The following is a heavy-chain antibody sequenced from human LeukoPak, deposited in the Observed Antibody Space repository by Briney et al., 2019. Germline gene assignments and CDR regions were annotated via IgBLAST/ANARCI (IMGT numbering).Heavy chain of an antibody. V-gene: IGHV1-69*04. CDR3: ASIAVAGTTDAFDI. CDR2: IIPILGIA. CDR1: GGTFSSYA. J-gene: IGHJ3*02. D-gene: IGHD6-19*01. Sequence: ASVKVSCKASGGTFSSYAISWVRQAPGQGIEWMGRIIPILGIANYAQKFQGRVTITADKSTSTAYMELSSLRSEDTAVYYCASIAVAGTTDAFDIWGQGTMVTVSS.